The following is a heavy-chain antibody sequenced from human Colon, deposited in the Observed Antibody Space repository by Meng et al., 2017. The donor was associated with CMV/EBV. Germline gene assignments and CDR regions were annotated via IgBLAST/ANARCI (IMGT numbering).Heavy chain of an antibody. D-gene: IGHD3-3*01. CDR3: ARGRNGWLLPLDS. J-gene: IGHJ4*02. CDR1: GGSFNAYY. V-gene: IGHV4-34*01. Sequence: QGQLQQWGAGLLKPSVTLSRTCAVYGGSFNAYYLTWIRQSPGKGLEWIGELHHSGSTNYNPSLKSRVTISIDTSKRHFSLRLTSVTAADTAVYYCARGRNGWLLPLDSWGQGTLVTVSS. CDR2: LHHSGST.